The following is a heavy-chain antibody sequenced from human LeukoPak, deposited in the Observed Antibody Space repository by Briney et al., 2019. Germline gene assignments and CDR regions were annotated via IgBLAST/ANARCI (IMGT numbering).Heavy chain of an antibody. CDR2: ISSSSSYI. V-gene: IGHV3-21*01. D-gene: IGHD6-19*01. CDR1: GFTFSSYS. CDR3: ARAAYSSGWSIYFDY. J-gene: IGHJ4*02. Sequence: KPGGSLRLSCAASGFTFSSYSMNWVRQAPGKGLEWVSSISSSSSYIYYADSAKGRFTISRDNAKNSLYLQMNSLRAEDTAVYYCARAAYSSGWSIYFDYWGQGTLVTVSS.